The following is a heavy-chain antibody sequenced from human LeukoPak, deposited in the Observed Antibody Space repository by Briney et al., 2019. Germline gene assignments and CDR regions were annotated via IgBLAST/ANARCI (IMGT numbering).Heavy chain of an antibody. CDR2: IYYSGST. CDR3: AREDSSGYLGY. J-gene: IGHJ4*02. V-gene: IGHV4-61*01. CDR1: GGSVSSNIYY. D-gene: IGHD3-22*01. Sequence: SETLSLTCTVSGGSVSSNIYYWNWIRQPPGKGLEWIGYIYYSGSTNYNPSLKSRVTISVDTSKDQFSLKLTSLTAADTAVYYCAREDSSGYLGYWGQGTLVTVSS.